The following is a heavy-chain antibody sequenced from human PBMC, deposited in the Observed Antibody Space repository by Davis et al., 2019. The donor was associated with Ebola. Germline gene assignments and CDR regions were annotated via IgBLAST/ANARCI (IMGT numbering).Heavy chain of an antibody. D-gene: IGHD2-15*01. V-gene: IGHV3-7*03. J-gene: IGHJ5*02. CDR3: TTRIVVLGNWFDP. Sequence: GGSLRLSCAASGFTFSSYWMSWVRQAPGKGLEWVANIKQDGSEKYYVDSVKGRFTISRDNAKNSLYLQMNSLRAEDTAVYYCTTRIVVLGNWFDPWGQGTLVTVSS. CDR2: IKQDGSEK. CDR1: GFTFSSYW.